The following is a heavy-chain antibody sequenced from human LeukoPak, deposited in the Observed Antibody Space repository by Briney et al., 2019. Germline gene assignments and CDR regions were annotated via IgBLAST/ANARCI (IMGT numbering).Heavy chain of an antibody. Sequence: ASVKGSCKASGGTFSSYAISWVRQAPGQGLEWMGGIIPIFGIANYAQKFQGRVSITADKSTSTAYMELSSLRSDDTAVYYCARGGNWNDGGFDYWGQGTLVTVSS. D-gene: IGHD1-1*01. CDR3: ARGGNWNDGGFDY. J-gene: IGHJ4*02. CDR2: IIPIFGIA. V-gene: IGHV1-69*10. CDR1: GGTFSSYA.